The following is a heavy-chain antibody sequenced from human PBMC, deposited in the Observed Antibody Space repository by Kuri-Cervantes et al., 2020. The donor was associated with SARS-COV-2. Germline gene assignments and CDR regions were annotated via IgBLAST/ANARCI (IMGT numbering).Heavy chain of an antibody. Sequence: GGSLRLSCAASGFTFSSYAMHWVRQAPGKGLEWVAVISYDGSNKYYADSVKGRFTISRDNSKNTLYLQMNSLRAEDTAVYYCARGVGSSGPPYYFDYWGLGTLVTVFS. CDR3: ARGVGSSGPPYYFDY. CDR2: ISYDGSNK. J-gene: IGHJ4*02. CDR1: GFTFSSYA. V-gene: IGHV3-30-3*01. D-gene: IGHD6-19*01.